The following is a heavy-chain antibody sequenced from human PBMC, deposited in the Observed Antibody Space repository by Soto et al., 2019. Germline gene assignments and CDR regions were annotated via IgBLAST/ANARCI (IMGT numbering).Heavy chain of an antibody. CDR3: ARDYDSSGYPRYYFDY. D-gene: IGHD3-22*01. Sequence: GASVKVSCKASGYTFTSYYMHWVRQAPGQGLEWMGIINPSGGSTSYAQKFQGRVTMTRDTSTSTVYMELSSLGSEDTAVYYCARDYDSSGYPRYYFDYWGQGTLVTVSS. CDR1: GYTFTSYY. J-gene: IGHJ4*02. CDR2: INPSGGST. V-gene: IGHV1-46*01.